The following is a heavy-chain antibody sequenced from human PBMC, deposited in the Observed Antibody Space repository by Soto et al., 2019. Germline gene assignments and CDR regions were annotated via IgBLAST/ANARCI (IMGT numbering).Heavy chain of an antibody. Sequence: QLQLQESGPGLVKPSETLSLTCTVSGGSISSSSHYWGWIRQPPGKGLEWIGPIYYSGITYHNPSLKSRVTMSVDTSKNQFSLDLGSVTAADTAVYFCAGQLGYHDFWGQGTLVTVSS. CDR1: GGSISSSSHY. CDR2: IYYSGIT. J-gene: IGHJ4*02. CDR3: AGQLGYHDF. D-gene: IGHD5-12*01. V-gene: IGHV4-39*01.